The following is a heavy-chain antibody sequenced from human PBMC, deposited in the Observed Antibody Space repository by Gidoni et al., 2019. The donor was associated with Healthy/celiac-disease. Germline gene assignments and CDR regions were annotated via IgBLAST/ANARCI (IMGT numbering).Heavy chain of an antibody. Sequence: EWVSAISGSGGSTYYADSVKGRFTISRDNSKNTLYLQMNSLRAEDTAVYYCAKDETGYSSSWYKGYFQHWGQGTLVTVSS. V-gene: IGHV3-23*01. CDR2: ISGSGGST. J-gene: IGHJ1*01. CDR3: AKDETGYSSSWYKGYFQH. D-gene: IGHD6-13*01.